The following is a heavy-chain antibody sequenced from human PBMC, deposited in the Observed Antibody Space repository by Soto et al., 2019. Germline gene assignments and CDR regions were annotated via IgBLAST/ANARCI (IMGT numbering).Heavy chain of an antibody. V-gene: IGHV1-46*03. D-gene: IGHD4-17*01. CDR1: GYTFTSYY. J-gene: IGHJ4*02. CDR3: ARDSSWITVTTPYSNN. Sequence: GASVKVSCKASGYTFTSYYMHWVRQAPGQGLEWMGIINPSGGSTSYAQKFQGRVTMTRDTSTSTVYMELSSLRSEDTAVYYCARDSSWITVTTPYSNNGGQETLVTVPS. CDR2: INPSGGST.